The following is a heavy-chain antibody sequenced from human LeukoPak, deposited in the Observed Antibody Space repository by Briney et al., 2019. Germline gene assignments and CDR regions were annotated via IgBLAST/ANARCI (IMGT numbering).Heavy chain of an antibody. Sequence: SETLSLTCAVYGGSFSGYYWSWIRQPPGKGLEWIGEINHSGSTNYNPSLKSRVTISVDTSKNQFSLKLSSVTAADTAVYYCASXSSSSHFDYWGQGTLVTVSS. CDR3: ASXSSSSHFDY. CDR1: GGSFSGYY. V-gene: IGHV4-34*01. CDR2: INHSGST. D-gene: IGHD6-6*01. J-gene: IGHJ4*02.